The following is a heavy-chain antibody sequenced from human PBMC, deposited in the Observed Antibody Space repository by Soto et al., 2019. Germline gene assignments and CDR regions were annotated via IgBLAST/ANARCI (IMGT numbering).Heavy chain of an antibody. Sequence: ASETLSLTCTVSGGSISSGDYYWSWIRQPPGKGLEWIGYIYYSGSTYYNPSLKSRVTISVDTSKNQFSLKLSSVTAADTAVYYCARGAYGLYGMDVWGQGTTVTVSS. J-gene: IGHJ6*02. CDR3: ARGAYGLYGMDV. D-gene: IGHD3-10*01. CDR2: IYYSGST. V-gene: IGHV4-30-4*01. CDR1: GGSISSGDYY.